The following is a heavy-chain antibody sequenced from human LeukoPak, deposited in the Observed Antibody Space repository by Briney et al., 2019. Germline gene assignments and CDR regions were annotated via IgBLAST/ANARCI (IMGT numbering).Heavy chain of an antibody. CDR2: IVCRGRNT. D-gene: IGHD5-12*01. CDR3: AKEGGYDGVDW. J-gene: IGHJ4*02. CDR1: GITFSIYT. Sequence: GGSLRLSCAASGITFSIYTMSWVRQAPGKGVECVSAIVCRGRNTYYADSVRGGFTISRDNSKNTLYLQMNSLRAEDTAVYHCAKEGGYDGVDWWGQGTLVTVSS. V-gene: IGHV3-23*01.